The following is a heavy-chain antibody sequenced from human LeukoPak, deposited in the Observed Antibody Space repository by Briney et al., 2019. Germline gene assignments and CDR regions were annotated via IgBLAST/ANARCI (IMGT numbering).Heavy chain of an antibody. D-gene: IGHD4-17*01. Sequence: GASVKVSCKASGGTFSSYAISWVRQAPGQGLEWMGGIIPTFGTANYAQKFQGRVTITADESTSTAYMELSSLRSEDTAVYYCARSGYDYGDYRDYWGQGTLVTVSS. CDR3: ARSGYDYGDYRDY. J-gene: IGHJ4*02. V-gene: IGHV1-69*13. CDR1: GGTFSSYA. CDR2: IIPTFGTA.